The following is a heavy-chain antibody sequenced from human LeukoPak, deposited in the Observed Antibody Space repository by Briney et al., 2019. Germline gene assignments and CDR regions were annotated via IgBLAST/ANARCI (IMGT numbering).Heavy chain of an antibody. D-gene: IGHD3-22*01. CDR2: INSDGSST. V-gene: IGHV3-74*01. J-gene: IGHJ4*02. CDR3: AKSSYYDTSGFYREYYFDY. Sequence: GGSLRLSCAASGFTFSSSWMHWVRQAPGKGLVWVSRINSDGSSTNYADSVKGRFTFSRDNPKNTLYLQMNSLRAEDTAVYYCAKSSYYDTSGFYREYYFDYWGQGTLVTVSS. CDR1: GFTFSSSW.